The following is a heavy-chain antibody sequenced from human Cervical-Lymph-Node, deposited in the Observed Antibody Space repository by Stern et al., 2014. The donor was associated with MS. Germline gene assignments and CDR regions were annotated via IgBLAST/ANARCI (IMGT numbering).Heavy chain of an antibody. D-gene: IGHD2-8*02. V-gene: IGHV1-69*06. Sequence: VQLVESGAEVKKPGSSVKVSCKASGGTFSTNPITWVRQAPGQGLEWMGGIIPFLNTANYAQKFQGRITITADKSTGTTYMEISRLRSDDTAVYYCASSLVASGHWGQGTLVIVS. CDR3: ASSLVASGH. CDR1: GGTFSTNP. J-gene: IGHJ4*02. CDR2: IIPFLNTA.